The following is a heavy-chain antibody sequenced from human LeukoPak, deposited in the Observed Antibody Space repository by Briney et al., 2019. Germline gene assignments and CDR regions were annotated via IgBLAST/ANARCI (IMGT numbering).Heavy chain of an antibody. CDR1: GYTFTSYD. CDR2: INPSGGST. CDR3: ARVDTAMVLPLDY. J-gene: IGHJ4*02. D-gene: IGHD5-18*01. Sequence: ASVKVSCKASGYTFTSYDINWVRQAPGQGLEWMGIINPSGGSTSYAQKFQGRVTMTRDTSTSTVYMELSSLRSEDTAVYYCARVDTAMVLPLDYWGQGTLVTVSS. V-gene: IGHV1-46*01.